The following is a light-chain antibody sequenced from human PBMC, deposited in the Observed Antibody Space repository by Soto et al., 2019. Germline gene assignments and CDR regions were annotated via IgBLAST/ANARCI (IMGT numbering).Light chain of an antibody. CDR3: QQSYNTPRT. V-gene: IGKV1-39*01. CDR1: QSINKN. CDR2: TAS. J-gene: IGKJ1*01. Sequence: DIQMTQSPSSLSASVGERVTITCRASQSINKNLNWYQQKPGKAPNLLIYTASSLHSGVPSRFSGSGSGTDFPLTISSLQPGDFANYYCQQSYNTPRTFGQGTKVEIK.